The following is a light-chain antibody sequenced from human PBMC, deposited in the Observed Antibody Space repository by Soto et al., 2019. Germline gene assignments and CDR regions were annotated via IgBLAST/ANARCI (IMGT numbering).Light chain of an antibody. CDR1: QSVSSN. V-gene: IGKV3-15*01. CDR3: QQYNNWPRT. CDR2: GAS. Sequence: EIVMTQSPATLSVSPGERATLSCRASQSVSSNLAWYQQKPGQAPRLLIYGASTRATGIPATFSGSGSGTEFTLTISSLQSEELAVYYCQQYNNWPRTFGQGTKVEIK. J-gene: IGKJ1*01.